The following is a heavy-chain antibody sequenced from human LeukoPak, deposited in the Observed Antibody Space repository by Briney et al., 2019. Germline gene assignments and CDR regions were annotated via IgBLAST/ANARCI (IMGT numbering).Heavy chain of an antibody. V-gene: IGHV4-39*01. Sequence: SETLSLTCTVSGGSISSSSYYWGWIRQPPGKGLEWIGSIYYSGSTYYNPSLKSRVTISVDTSKNQFSLKLSSVTAADTAVYYCAGISYYYYYMDVWGKGTTVTVS. CDR1: GGSISSSSYY. CDR3: AGISYYYYYMDV. D-gene: IGHD2-21*01. CDR2: IYYSGST. J-gene: IGHJ6*03.